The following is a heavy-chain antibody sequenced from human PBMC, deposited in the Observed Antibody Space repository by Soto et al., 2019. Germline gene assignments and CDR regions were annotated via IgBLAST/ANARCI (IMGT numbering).Heavy chain of an antibody. CDR2: ISRSGDSE. CDR3: ARGVLEVEDDFLSAGGYLDV. Sequence: QVQLVESGGGLVKPGGSLRLSCAASGFTFSDYYMSWMRQAPGKGLEWVSYISRSGDSEYFADSVKGRFTISRDNAQNSLYLQMSSLRDDDTAVYFCARGVLEVEDDFLSAGGYLDVWGKGTTVTVSS. V-gene: IGHV3-11*01. D-gene: IGHD3-3*01. J-gene: IGHJ6*04. CDR1: GFTFSDYY.